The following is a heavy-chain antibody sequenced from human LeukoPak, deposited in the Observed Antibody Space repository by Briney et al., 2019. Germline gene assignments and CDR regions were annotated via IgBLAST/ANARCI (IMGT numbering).Heavy chain of an antibody. J-gene: IGHJ3*02. CDR2: INSDGSDT. D-gene: IGHD1-26*01. V-gene: IGHV3-74*03. Sequence: GGSLRLSCAASGFTFNTYTMNWVRQAPGKGLVRVSRINSDGSDTKYADSVKGRFTISRDNAKSTLSLQMNSLRVEDTAVYFCARGGSPPEALGDTFDIWGQGTMVTVSS. CDR1: GFTFNTYT. CDR3: ARGGSPPEALGDTFDI.